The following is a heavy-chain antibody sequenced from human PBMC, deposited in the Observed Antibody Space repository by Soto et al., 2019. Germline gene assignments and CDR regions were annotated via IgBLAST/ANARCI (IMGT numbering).Heavy chain of an antibody. Sequence: LRLSCAASGFTFSGSAMHWVRQASGKGLEWVGRIRSKANSYATAYAASVKGRFTISRDDSKNTAYLQMNSLRAEDTAVYYCARVGSPLDYWGQGTLVTVSS. CDR1: GFTFSGSA. J-gene: IGHJ4*02. CDR2: IRSKANSYAT. D-gene: IGHD1-26*01. V-gene: IGHV3-73*01. CDR3: ARVGSPLDY.